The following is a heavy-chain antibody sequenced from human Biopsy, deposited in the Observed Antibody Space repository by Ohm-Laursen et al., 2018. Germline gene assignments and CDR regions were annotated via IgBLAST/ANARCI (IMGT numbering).Heavy chain of an antibody. Sequence: LDTLSLTCTVSGASMTGYFWTWVRQPAGKGLEWIGHIYTIGDTTYNPSLESRVTMSLDTSKNQFSLKMTSLTAADTAVYFCAREDEGLLRALDLWGQGTMVTVSS. D-gene: IGHD3-3*01. J-gene: IGHJ3*01. CDR3: AREDEGLLRALDL. CDR2: IYTIGDT. CDR1: GASMTGYF. V-gene: IGHV4-4*07.